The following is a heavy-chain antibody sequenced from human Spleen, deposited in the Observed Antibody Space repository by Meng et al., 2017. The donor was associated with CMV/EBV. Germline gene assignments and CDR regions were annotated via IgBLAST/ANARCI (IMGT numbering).Heavy chain of an antibody. Sequence: GESLKISCAASGFTFSIYVMHWVRQAPGKGLEWVAVISYDGSNKYYVDSVKGRLTISRDISKNTVYLQMDSLRAEDTAVFYCARDGDHRTYYYGMDVWGQGTTVTVSS. D-gene: IGHD7-27*01. CDR3: ARDGDHRTYYYGMDV. CDR1: GFTFSIYV. CDR2: ISYDGSNK. V-gene: IGHV3-30*14. J-gene: IGHJ6*02.